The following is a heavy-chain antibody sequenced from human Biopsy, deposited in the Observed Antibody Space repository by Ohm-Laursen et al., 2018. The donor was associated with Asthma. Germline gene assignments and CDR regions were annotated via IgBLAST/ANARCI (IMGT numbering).Heavy chain of an antibody. CDR3: SRDALGYYFDI. J-gene: IGHJ4*02. CDR1: GTHFGSYN. Sequence: SLRLSCTASGTHFGSYNMHWARQAPGKGLGWVAVITFDGSTQHYGDSVKGRFTISRDNSKNMLFLQMNSLRAEDTAVYYCSRDALGYYFDIWGQGTQVTVSS. D-gene: IGHD6-13*01. V-gene: IGHV3-30-3*01. CDR2: ITFDGSTQ.